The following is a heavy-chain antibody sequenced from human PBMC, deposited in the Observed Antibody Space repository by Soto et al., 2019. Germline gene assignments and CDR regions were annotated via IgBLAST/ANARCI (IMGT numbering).Heavy chain of an antibody. J-gene: IGHJ4*02. CDR1: GGSISYYY. Sequence: SETLSLTCTVSGGSISYYYWNWIRQPPGKGLEWIGYVDYSGSTNYNPSLKSRVTISVDTSKNQFSLKLSSVTAADTAVYYCTRTNGSYLIYYFDYWSQGTLVTVSS. CDR3: TRTNGSYLIYYFDY. CDR2: VDYSGST. V-gene: IGHV4-59*08. D-gene: IGHD1-26*01.